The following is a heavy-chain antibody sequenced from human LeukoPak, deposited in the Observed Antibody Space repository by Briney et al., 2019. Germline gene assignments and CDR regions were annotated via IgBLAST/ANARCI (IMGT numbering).Heavy chain of an antibody. CDR3: ARGGYYGSGNDFRFDP. V-gene: IGHV4-59*01. Sequence: SETLSLTCTVSGGSISSYYWSWVRQSPGKGLECIGYIHYTGSTNYNPSLKSRVTISVETSKNQFSLKLKSVTAADTAVYYCARGGYYGSGNDFRFDPWGQGTLVTVSS. D-gene: IGHD3-10*01. J-gene: IGHJ5*02. CDR1: GGSISSYY. CDR2: IHYTGST.